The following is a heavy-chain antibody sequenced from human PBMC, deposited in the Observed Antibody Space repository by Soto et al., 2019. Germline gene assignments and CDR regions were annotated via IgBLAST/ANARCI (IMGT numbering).Heavy chain of an antibody. Sequence: PGESLKISCKGSGYSFAGYWITWVRQKPGKGLEWMGRIDPSDSQTYYSPSFRGHVTISVTKSITTVFLQWSSLRASDTAMYYCERQIYDYDTGHNFQYYFDSWGQGTPVTVSS. V-gene: IGHV5-10-1*01. D-gene: IGHD3-22*01. CDR1: GYSFAGYW. CDR3: ERQIYDYDTGHNFQYYFDS. CDR2: IDPSDSQT. J-gene: IGHJ4*02.